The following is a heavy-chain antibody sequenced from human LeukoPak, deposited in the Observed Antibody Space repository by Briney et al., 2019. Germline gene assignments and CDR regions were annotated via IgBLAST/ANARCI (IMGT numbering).Heavy chain of an antibody. CDR1: GFTFSTYG. J-gene: IGHJ4*02. V-gene: IGHV3-33*01. Sequence: GRSLRLSCAASGFTFSTYGMHWVRQAPGKGLEWVAVIWYDGSNKYYADSVKGRFTISRDNSENTLYLQMNSLRAEDTAVYYCAREGGFTTPDYWGQGTLVTVSS. CDR3: AREGGFTTPDY. CDR2: IWYDGSNK. D-gene: IGHD3-3*01.